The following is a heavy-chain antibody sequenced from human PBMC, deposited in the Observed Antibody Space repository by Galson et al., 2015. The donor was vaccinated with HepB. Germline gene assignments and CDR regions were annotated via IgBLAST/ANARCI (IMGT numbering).Heavy chain of an antibody. CDR1: GFTFSDYY. D-gene: IGHD3-3*01. Sequence: SLRLSCAASGFTFSDYYMSWIRQAPGKGLEWVSYISSSGSTIYYADSVKGRFTISRDNAKNSLYLQMNSLRAEDTAVYYCARVYYDFWSGSSHYYMDVWGKGTTVTVSS. CDR2: ISSSGSTI. CDR3: ARVYYDFWSGSSHYYMDV. V-gene: IGHV3-11*01. J-gene: IGHJ6*03.